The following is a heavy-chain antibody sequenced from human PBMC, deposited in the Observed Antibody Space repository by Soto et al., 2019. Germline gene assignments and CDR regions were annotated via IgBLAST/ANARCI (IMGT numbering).Heavy chain of an antibody. CDR3: AREYGMDV. J-gene: IGHJ6*02. Sequence: QVQLVQSGAEVKKPGASVNVSCKASGYSFHTYAISWVRQAPGQGLEWVGWISGYNGNTNYAQKFQGRVTLTTDTSTKTAFMELRSLTDDDTAVYYCAREYGMDVWGQGTTVTVSS. V-gene: IGHV1-18*01. CDR1: GYSFHTYA. CDR2: ISGYNGNT.